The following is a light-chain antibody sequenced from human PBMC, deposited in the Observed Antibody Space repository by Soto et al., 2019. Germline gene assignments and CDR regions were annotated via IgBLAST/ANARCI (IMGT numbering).Light chain of an antibody. CDR3: QQANSFPPT. Sequence: DIQMTQSPSSLSASVGDRVTITCRASQYITTYLNWYQHKPGTAPKLLIYAASSLQSGVPSRFSGSGSGTDFTLTISSLQPEDFATYYCQQANSFPPTFGQGTRLEIK. J-gene: IGKJ5*01. CDR1: QYITTY. V-gene: IGKV1-12*01. CDR2: AAS.